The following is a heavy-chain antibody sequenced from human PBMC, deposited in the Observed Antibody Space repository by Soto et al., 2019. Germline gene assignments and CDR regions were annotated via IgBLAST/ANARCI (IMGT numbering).Heavy chain of an antibody. Sequence: PSETLSLTCPISGGSISSGCYYWSWIRQHPGKGLEWIGYIYYSGSTYYNPSLKSRVTISVDTSKNQFSLKLSSVTAADTAVYYCARVDGYNPGYFDYWGQGTLVTVSS. J-gene: IGHJ4*02. CDR1: GGSISSGCYY. D-gene: IGHD5-12*01. CDR3: ARVDGYNPGYFDY. V-gene: IGHV4-31*03. CDR2: IYYSGST.